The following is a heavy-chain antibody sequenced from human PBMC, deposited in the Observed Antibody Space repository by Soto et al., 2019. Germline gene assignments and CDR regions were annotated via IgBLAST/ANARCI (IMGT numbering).Heavy chain of an antibody. J-gene: IGHJ4*02. D-gene: IGHD6-19*01. V-gene: IGHV4-34*01. CDR3: ARALKGEQWLVCDY. Sequence: SETLSLTCAVYGGAFIGYYCSLIRHPPGKGLEWIGEINHSGSTNYNPSLKSRVTISVDTSKNQFSLKLSSVTAADTAVYYCARALKGEQWLVCDYWGQGTLVTVSS. CDR1: GGAFIGYY. CDR2: INHSGST.